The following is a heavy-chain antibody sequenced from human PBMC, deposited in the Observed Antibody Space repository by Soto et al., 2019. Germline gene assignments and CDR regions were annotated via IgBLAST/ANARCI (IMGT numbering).Heavy chain of an antibody. CDR2: MRGSGSNA. J-gene: IGHJ6*02. CDR3: AKDGACGSYHPYYYFGMAV. D-gene: IGHD1-26*01. CDR1: GLTFSSYA. Sequence: EVQLLESGGGLVQPGGSLRLSCAASGLTFSSYAMSWVRQAPGKGLEWVSTMRGSGSNAYYPDSVKCRFSISGDNSKNTLRMQMTSLRDNYTAVYYCAKDGACGSYHPYYYFGMAVWGQGTTVTDSS. V-gene: IGHV3-23*01.